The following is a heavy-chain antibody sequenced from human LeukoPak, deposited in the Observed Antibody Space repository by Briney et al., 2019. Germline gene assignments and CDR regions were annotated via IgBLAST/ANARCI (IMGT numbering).Heavy chain of an antibody. D-gene: IGHD5-24*01. CDR3: ARDRDGYNV. CDR2: ISSSNSYI. J-gene: IGHJ4*02. CDR1: GFTFSTYN. V-gene: IGHV3-21*01. Sequence: GGSLRLSCAASGFTFSTYNMVWVRQAPGKGLEWVSSISSSNSYISYADSVKGRFTISRDNAKHSLYLQMNSLRAEDTAVYYCARDRDGYNVWGQGTLVTVSS.